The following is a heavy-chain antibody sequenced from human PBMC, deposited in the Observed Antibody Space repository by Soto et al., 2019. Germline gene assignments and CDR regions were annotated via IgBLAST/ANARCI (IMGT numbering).Heavy chain of an antibody. CDR2: IYHSGNT. CDR3: ARVPSP. V-gene: IGHV4-30-2*01. Sequence: SETLSLTCAVSGGSIRSGGYSVSWIRQPPGKGLAWIGYIYHSGNTYYNPSLKSRVSISVDRSKNQFSLKLSSVTAADTAVYYCARVPSPWGQGTLVTVSS. J-gene: IGHJ5*02. CDR1: GGSIRSGGYS.